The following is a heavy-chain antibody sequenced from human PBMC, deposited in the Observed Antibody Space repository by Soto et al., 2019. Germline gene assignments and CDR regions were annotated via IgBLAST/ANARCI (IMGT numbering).Heavy chain of an antibody. CDR1: GFTFDDYT. CDR3: AKEWARDGYNYGVDY. J-gene: IGHJ4*02. V-gene: IGHV3-43*01. Sequence: EVQLVESGGVVVQPGGSLRLSCAASGFTFDDYTMHWVRQAPGKGLEWVSLISWDGGSTYYADSVKGRFTISRDNSKNSLYLHMNSLRTEDTALYYCAKEWARDGYNYGVDYWGQGTLVTVSS. D-gene: IGHD5-12*01. CDR2: ISWDGGST.